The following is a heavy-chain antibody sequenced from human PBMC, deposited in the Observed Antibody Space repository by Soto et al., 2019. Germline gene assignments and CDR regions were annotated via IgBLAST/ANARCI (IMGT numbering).Heavy chain of an antibody. J-gene: IGHJ5*02. CDR2: IYYSGST. Sequence: SETLSLTCTVAGGSITSSRHYWDWIRQPPGKGLEWIGSIYYSGSTYYNPSLKSRVTISVDTSKNQFSLKLSSVTAADTAVYYCASPKIAFYNWFDPWGQGTLVTVS. D-gene: IGHD3-3*02. CDR3: ASPKIAFYNWFDP. V-gene: IGHV4-39*01. CDR1: GGSITSSRHY.